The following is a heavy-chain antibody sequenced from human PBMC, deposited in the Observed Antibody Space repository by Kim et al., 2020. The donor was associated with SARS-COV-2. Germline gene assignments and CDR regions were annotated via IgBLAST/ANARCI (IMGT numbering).Heavy chain of an antibody. Sequence: SETLSLTCTVSGGSISSSSYYWGWIRQPPGKGLEWIGSIYYSGSTYYNPSLKSRVTISVDTSKNQFSLKLSSVTAADTAVYYCARHEETRVYYDFWSGITAFDIWGQGTMVTVSS. J-gene: IGHJ3*02. D-gene: IGHD3-3*01. V-gene: IGHV4-39*01. CDR1: GGSISSSSYY. CDR3: ARHEETRVYYDFWSGITAFDI. CDR2: IYYSGST.